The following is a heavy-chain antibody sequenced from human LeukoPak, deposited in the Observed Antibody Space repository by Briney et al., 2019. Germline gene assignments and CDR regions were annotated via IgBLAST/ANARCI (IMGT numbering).Heavy chain of an antibody. CDR1: GFTVSSNY. J-gene: IGHJ4*02. CDR2: IYSGGSA. CDR3: ARVMVSGAAGMDYFDY. Sequence: GGSLRLSCAASGFTVSSNYMSWVRQAPGKGLEWVSIIYSGGSAYYADSLKDRFTISRDNSENTVYLQINSLRVEDTAVYYCARVMVSGAAGMDYFDYWGQGTLVTVSS. V-gene: IGHV3-66*01. D-gene: IGHD6-13*01.